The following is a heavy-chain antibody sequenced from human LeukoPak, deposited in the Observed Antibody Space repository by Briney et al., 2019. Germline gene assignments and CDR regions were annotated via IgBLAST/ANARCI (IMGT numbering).Heavy chain of an antibody. D-gene: IGHD6-19*01. CDR3: ARGGIQVSGIDEFDY. CDR2: IGIRGDT. CDR1: GFTFIDYD. J-gene: IGHJ4*02. Sequence: GGSLRLSCAASGFTFIDYDMHWVRQVIGKGLEGVSAIGIRGDTHYSGSVKGRFTISRENAESSLYLQMNSLRAEDTAVYYCARGGIQVSGIDEFDYWGQGTLVTVSS. V-gene: IGHV3-13*01.